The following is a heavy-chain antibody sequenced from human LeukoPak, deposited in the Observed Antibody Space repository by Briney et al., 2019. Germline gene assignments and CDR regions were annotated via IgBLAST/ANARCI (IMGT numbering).Heavy chain of an antibody. V-gene: IGHV3-23*01. CDR2: ISRRGGST. CDR1: GDTFSIYV. D-gene: IGHD3-10*01. J-gene: IGHJ5*02. CDR3: AKGVPYGSGSELRHNWFDP. Sequence: GGSLRLSCAASGDTFSIYVMSWVRKAPGKGLEWVSSISRRGGSTYYADSVKGRFTISRDHSKITLYLQMNSLRAEDTAAYYCAKGVPYGSGSELRHNWFDPWGQGTLVTVSS.